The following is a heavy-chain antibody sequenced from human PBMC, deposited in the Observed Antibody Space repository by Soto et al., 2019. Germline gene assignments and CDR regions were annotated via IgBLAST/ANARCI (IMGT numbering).Heavy chain of an antibody. J-gene: IGHJ1*01. CDR3: ASGPDPIYYYDSSGYDRYFQH. D-gene: IGHD3-22*01. Sequence: PGGSLRLSCAASGFTFSSYSMNWVRQAPGKGLEWVSSISSSSSSYIYYADSVKGRFTISRDNAKNSLYLQMNSLRAEDTAVYYCASGPDPIYYYDSSGYDRYFQHWGQGTLVTVSS. CDR1: GFTFSSYS. V-gene: IGHV3-21*01. CDR2: ISSSSSSYI.